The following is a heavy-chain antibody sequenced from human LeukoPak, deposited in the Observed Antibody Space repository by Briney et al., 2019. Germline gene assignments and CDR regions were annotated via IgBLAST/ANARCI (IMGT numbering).Heavy chain of an antibody. CDR2: IYTSGST. CDR3: ARDPSSSWYGSWFDP. CDR1: GGSISSYY. Sequence: PSETLSLTCTVSGGSISSYYWSWIRQPAGKGLEWIGRIYTSGSTNYNPSLKSRVTMSVDTSKNQFSLKLSSVTAADTAVYYCARDPSSSWYGSWFDPRGQGTLVTVSS. J-gene: IGHJ5*02. D-gene: IGHD6-13*01. V-gene: IGHV4-4*07.